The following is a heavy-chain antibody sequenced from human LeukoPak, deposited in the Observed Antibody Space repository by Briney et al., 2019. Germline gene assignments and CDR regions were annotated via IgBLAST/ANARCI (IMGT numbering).Heavy chain of an antibody. D-gene: IGHD2-2*02. J-gene: IGHJ4*02. V-gene: IGHV3-7*01. CDR1: GFSFRRYW. Sequence: GGSLRLSCAVSGFSFRRYWMSWVRQAPGKGLEWVANIKEDGSVKYYMDSVKGRFTIARDNGKNSLYLDMISLGAEDTAVYFCARIGYTTSSQDYWGQGTLVTVSS. CDR3: ARIGYTTSSQDY. CDR2: IKEDGSVK.